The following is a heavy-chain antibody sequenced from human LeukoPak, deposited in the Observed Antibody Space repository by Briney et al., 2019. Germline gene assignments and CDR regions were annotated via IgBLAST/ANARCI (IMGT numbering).Heavy chain of an antibody. CDR3: ARSYCSGNDCYSDYYFDL. D-gene: IGHD2-15*01. V-gene: IGHV3-7*03. J-gene: IGHJ2*01. Sequence: GGSLRLSCEASGMTFRRHWMRWIRKAPGKGLEWVAKISKDGGGTGYVDSVKGRFTISRDNAKNSLYLQMNNLRAEDTAVYYCARSYCSGNDCYSDYYFDLWGRGTRVIVSS. CDR2: ISKDGGGT. CDR1: GMTFRRHW.